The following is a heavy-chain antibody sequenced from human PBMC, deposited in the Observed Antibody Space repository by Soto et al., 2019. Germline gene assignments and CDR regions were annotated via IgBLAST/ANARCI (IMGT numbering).Heavy chain of an antibody. CDR3: TTEPPIVGATPHFDY. V-gene: IGHV3-15*01. CDR2: IKSKTDGGTT. J-gene: IGHJ4*02. CDR1: GFTFSNAW. Sequence: GGSLRLSCAASGFTFSNAWMSWVRQAPGKGLEWVGRIKSKTDGGTTDYAAPVKGRFTISRDDSKNTLYLQMNSLKTEDTAVYYCTTEPPIVGATPHFDYWGQGTLVTVSS. D-gene: IGHD1-26*01.